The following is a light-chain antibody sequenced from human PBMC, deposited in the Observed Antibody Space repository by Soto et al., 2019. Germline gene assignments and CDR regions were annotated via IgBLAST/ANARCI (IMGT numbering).Light chain of an antibody. CDR1: QGISSS. CDR3: QKYKSAPYT. V-gene: IGKV1-27*01. J-gene: IGKJ3*01. CDR2: DAS. Sequence: DIQMTQSPSSLSTSIGDRVTITCRASQGISSSLARYQQKPGKAPSLLIYDASTLQSGVPSRFSGSGSGTDFTLTISSLQPEDVATYYCQKYKSAPYTFGPGTKVDIK.